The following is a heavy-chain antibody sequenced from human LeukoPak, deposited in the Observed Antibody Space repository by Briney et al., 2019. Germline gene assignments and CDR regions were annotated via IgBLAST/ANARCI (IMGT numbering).Heavy chain of an antibody. Sequence: SETLSLTCAVYGGSFSGYYWSWIRQPPGKGLEWIGEINHSGSTNYNPSLKSRVTISVDTSKNQFSLQLNSVTPEDTAVYYCARGVGYYYDSSGRNWFDPWGQGTLVTVSS. J-gene: IGHJ5*02. D-gene: IGHD3-22*01. CDR1: GGSFSGYY. CDR3: ARGVGYYYDSSGRNWFDP. CDR2: INHSGST. V-gene: IGHV4-34*01.